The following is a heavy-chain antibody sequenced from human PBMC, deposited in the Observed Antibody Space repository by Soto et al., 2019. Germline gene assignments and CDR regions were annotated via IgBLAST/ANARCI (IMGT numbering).Heavy chain of an antibody. D-gene: IGHD1-26*01. CDR3: ARYSGSYWHYLDF. Sequence: GESLKISCKGSGYSFTSYWIGWVRQMPGKGLEWIGTIYPGDSDTKYSSAFRGHVTISADTSVSTAYLQWRSLEATDSAIYYCARYSGSYWHYLDFWGQGTLVTVSS. CDR1: GYSFTSYW. J-gene: IGHJ4*02. CDR2: IYPGDSDT. V-gene: IGHV5-51*01.